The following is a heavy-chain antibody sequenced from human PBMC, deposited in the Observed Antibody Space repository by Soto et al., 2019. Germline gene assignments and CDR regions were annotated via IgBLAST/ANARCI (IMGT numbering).Heavy chain of an antibody. CDR1: GDPISSYY. CDR3: AYDWKADGIFDY. D-gene: IGHD1-20*01. Sequence: SETLSLTCIVSGDPISSYYWSWIRQPPGKELEWIGYISYSGSTNYNPSLRSRVTIALDTSKKWVSLKVNTVTDADTAVYYCAYDWKADGIFDYWGQGTLVTVSS. J-gene: IGHJ4*02. CDR2: ISYSGST. V-gene: IGHV4-59*01.